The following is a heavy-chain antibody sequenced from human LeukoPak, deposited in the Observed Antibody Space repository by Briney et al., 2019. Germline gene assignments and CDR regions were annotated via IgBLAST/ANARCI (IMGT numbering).Heavy chain of an antibody. V-gene: IGHV4-61*01. J-gene: IGHJ4*02. CDR3: ARLDYYDSSGTFDY. CDR2: IYYSGST. Sequence: KPSETLSLTCTVSGGSVSSGSYYWSWIRQPPGKGLEWVGYIYYSGSTNYNPSLKSRVTISVDTSKNQFSLKLSSVTAADTAVYYCARLDYYDSSGTFDYWGQGTLVTVSS. CDR1: GGSVSSGSYY. D-gene: IGHD3-22*01.